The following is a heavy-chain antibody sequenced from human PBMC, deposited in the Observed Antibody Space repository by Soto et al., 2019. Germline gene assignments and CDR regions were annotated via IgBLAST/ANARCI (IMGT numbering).Heavy chain of an antibody. CDR1: GYSITTGYY. D-gene: IGHD3-22*01. J-gene: IGHJ4*02. Sequence: PSETLSLTCAVSGYSITTGYYWGWVRRPPGKGLEWIGSVYHSGRTSYNPSLESRVTISVDTSKNQFSLWLSSVTAADTAVYYCARGVNYYDSSGFYPRDYWGQGILVTVSS. CDR3: ARGVNYYDSSGFYPRDY. V-gene: IGHV4-38-2*01. CDR2: VYHSGRT.